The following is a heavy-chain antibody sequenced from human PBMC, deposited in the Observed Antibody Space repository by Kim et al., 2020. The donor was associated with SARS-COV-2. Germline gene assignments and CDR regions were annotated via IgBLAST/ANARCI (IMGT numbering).Heavy chain of an antibody. J-gene: IGHJ4*02. CDR3: ARSVETTMVFVDK. V-gene: IGHV3-21*01. D-gene: IGHD5-18*01. Sequence: YYADSVKGRFTMSTDNARNSLLLQMNSGRAEDTAGYYCARSVETTMVFVDKGGRGTLVTVSS.